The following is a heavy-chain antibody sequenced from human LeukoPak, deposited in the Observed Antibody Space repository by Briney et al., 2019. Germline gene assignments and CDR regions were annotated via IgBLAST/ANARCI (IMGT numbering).Heavy chain of an antibody. CDR3: ARGMVRGVFDY. CDR2: INHSGST. CDR1: GGSFSGYY. D-gene: IGHD3-10*01. J-gene: IGHJ4*02. Sequence: SETLSLTCAVYGGSFSGYYWSWIRQPPGKGLEWIGEINHSGSTNYNPSLKSRVTISVDTSKNQFSLKLSSVTAADTAVYYCARGMVRGVFDYWGQGTMVTVSS. V-gene: IGHV4-34*01.